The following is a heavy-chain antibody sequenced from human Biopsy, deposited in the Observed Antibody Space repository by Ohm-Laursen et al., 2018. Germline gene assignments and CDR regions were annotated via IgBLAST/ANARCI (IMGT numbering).Heavy chain of an antibody. CDR1: GGSFTGHY. CDR3: ARGSNEYGGLYFPH. Sequence: GTLSLTCTVSGGSFTGHYWTWIRQPPGKGLEWIGHISHTGYTSYNSSLKSRVTISLDTSRKHFSLRLTSLAAADTAVYYCARGSNEYGGLYFPHWGQGTLVTVSS. V-gene: IGHV4-59*11. CDR2: ISHTGYT. J-gene: IGHJ1*01. D-gene: IGHD4-23*01.